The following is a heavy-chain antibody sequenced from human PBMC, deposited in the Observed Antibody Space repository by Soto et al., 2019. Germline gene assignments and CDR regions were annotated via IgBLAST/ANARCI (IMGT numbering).Heavy chain of an antibody. CDR2: IIPIFGTA. CDR1: GGTFSSYA. CDR3: ARAGSGSYEGHYFDY. D-gene: IGHD1-26*01. Sequence: ASVKVSCKASGGTFSSYAISWVRQAPGQGLEWMGGIIPIFGTANYAQKFQGRVTITADESTSTAYMELSSLRSEDTAVYYCARAGSGSYEGHYFDYWGQGTLVTVSS. V-gene: IGHV1-69*13. J-gene: IGHJ4*02.